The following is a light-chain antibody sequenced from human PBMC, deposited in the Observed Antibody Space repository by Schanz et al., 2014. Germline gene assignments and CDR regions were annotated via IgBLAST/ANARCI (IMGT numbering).Light chain of an antibody. CDR3: QHYSLSPL. CDR1: QSAY. V-gene: IGKV3-20*01. J-gene: IGKJ1*01. CDR2: GAS. Sequence: EIVLTQSPGTLSLSPGERATLSCRASQSAYLAWYQQKPGQAPRLLIYGASRRATGIPDRFSGSGSGTDFTLTISRLEPEDFAVYYCQHYSLSPLFGQGTKVDI.